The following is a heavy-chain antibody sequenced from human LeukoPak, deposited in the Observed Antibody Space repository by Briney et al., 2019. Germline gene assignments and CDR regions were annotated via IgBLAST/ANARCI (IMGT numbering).Heavy chain of an antibody. CDR1: GGSISDYY. CDR3: ARHYSSTDFYVFDI. D-gene: IGHD2-2*01. CDR2: IRTSGST. Sequence: SETLSLTCTVSGGSISDYYWSWIRQPPGTGLEWIGYIRTSGSTNYSPSLASRVTMSVDTSKNQISLKLRSVTAADTAVYYCARHYSSTDFYVFDIWGQGTMVTVSS. V-gene: IGHV4-4*09. J-gene: IGHJ3*02.